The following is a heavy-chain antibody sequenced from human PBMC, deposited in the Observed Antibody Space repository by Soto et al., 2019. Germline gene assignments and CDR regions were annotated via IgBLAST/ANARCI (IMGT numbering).Heavy chain of an antibody. CDR1: GGSVSSGSYY. CDR2: IYYSGST. D-gene: IGHD2-15*01. J-gene: IGHJ6*02. Sequence: QVQLQESGPGLVKPSETLSLTCTVSGGSVSSGSYYWSWIRQPPGKGLEWIGYIYYSGSTNYNPSLKSRVTISVDTSKNQFSLKLSSVTAADTAVYYCARMGYCSGGSCYSSYYYGMDVWGQGTTATVSS. V-gene: IGHV4-61*01. CDR3: ARMGYCSGGSCYSSYYYGMDV.